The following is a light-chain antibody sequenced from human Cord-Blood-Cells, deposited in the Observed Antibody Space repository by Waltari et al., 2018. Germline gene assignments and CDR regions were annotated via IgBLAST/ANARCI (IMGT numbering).Light chain of an antibody. Sequence: EIVLTQSPGTLSLSPGERATLSCRASQSVSSSYLAWYQQKPGQAPRLLIYGASSRATGIRDRLSGSGSGTDFTLTISRLEPEDFAVYYCQQYGSSPPYTFGQGTKLEIE. CDR3: QQYGSSPPYT. V-gene: IGKV3-20*01. CDR1: QSVSSSY. J-gene: IGKJ2*01. CDR2: GAS.